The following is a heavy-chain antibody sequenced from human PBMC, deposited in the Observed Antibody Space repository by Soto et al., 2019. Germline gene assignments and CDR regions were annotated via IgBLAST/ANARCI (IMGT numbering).Heavy chain of an antibody. CDR1: GFTFSSYA. D-gene: IGHD2-2*01. J-gene: IGHJ4*02. Sequence: TGGSLRLSCAASGFTFSSYAMNWVRQGPGKGLEWVSVISGSGGSTYYADSVKGRFTISRDNSKNTLYLQMNSLRAEDTAVHYCARDYLVVPHRVIDYWGQGTLVTVSS. CDR2: ISGSGGST. V-gene: IGHV3-23*01. CDR3: ARDYLVVPHRVIDY.